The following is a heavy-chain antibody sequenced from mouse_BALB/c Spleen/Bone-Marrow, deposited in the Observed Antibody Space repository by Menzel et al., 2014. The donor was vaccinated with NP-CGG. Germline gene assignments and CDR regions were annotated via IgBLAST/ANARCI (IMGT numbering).Heavy chain of an antibody. D-gene: IGHD1-1*01. J-gene: IGHJ1*01. Sequence: VKLMESGPGLVAPSQSLSITCTVSGFSLTSYDISWIRQPPGKGLEWLGVIWTGGGTNYNSAFMSRLSISKDNSKSXVFLKMNSLQTDDTAIYYCVRDYYGSYFDVWGAGTTVTVSS. CDR3: VRDYYGSYFDV. V-gene: IGHV2-9-2*01. CDR1: GFSLTSYD. CDR2: IWTGGGT.